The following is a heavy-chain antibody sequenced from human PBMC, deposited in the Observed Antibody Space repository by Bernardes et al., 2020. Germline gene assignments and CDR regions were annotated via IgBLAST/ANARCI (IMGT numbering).Heavy chain of an antibody. V-gene: IGHV3-48*03. CDR3: AREGSEEQLVIGWFDP. CDR2: ISSSGSTI. Sequence: GGSLRLSCAASGFTFSSYEMNWVRQAPGKGLEWVSYISSSGSTIYYADSVKGRFTISRDNAKNSLYLQMNSLRAEDTAVYYCAREGSEEQLVIGWFDPWGQGTLVTVSS. J-gene: IGHJ5*02. D-gene: IGHD6-6*01. CDR1: GFTFSSYE.